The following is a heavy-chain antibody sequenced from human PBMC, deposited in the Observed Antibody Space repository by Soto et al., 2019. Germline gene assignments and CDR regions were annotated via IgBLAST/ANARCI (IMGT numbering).Heavy chain of an antibody. V-gene: IGHV3-9*01. J-gene: IGHJ4*02. CDR2: VSWNSGSI. Sequence: EVQLVESGGGLVQPGRSLRLSCAASGFTVDDYAMHWVRQAPGKGLEWVSGVSWNSGSIGYADSVKGRFTISRDNAKNSLYLQMNSLRAEDTALYYFAKAPGIAVAGLIDYWGQGTLVTVSS. D-gene: IGHD6-19*01. CDR1: GFTVDDYA. CDR3: AKAPGIAVAGLIDY.